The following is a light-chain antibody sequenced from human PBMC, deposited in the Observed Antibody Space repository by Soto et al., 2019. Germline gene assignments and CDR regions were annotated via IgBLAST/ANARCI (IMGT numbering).Light chain of an antibody. CDR3: CSYAGSSTGV. Sequence: QSVLTQPASVSGSPGQSITISCTGTSSDVGSYNLVSWYQQHPGKAPKLMIYEGSNRPSGVSDRFSGSNSGNTASLTISGLQAEDEADYYCCSYAGSSTGVFGGGTKLTVL. CDR1: SSDVGSYNL. V-gene: IGLV2-23*01. J-gene: IGLJ3*02. CDR2: EGS.